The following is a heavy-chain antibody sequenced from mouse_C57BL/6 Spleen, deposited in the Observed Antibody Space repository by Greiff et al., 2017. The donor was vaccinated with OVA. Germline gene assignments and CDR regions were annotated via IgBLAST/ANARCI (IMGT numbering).Heavy chain of an antibody. J-gene: IGHJ3*02. CDR1: GFNIKDDY. V-gene: IGHV14-4*01. Sequence: VQLQQSGAELVRPGASVKLSCTASGFNIKDDYMHWVKQRPEQGLEWIGWIDPENGDTEYASKFQGKATITADTSSNTAYLQLSSLTSEDTAVYYCTPSYSNYVGWGQGTLVTVSA. D-gene: IGHD2-5*01. CDR3: TPSYSNYVG. CDR2: IDPENGDT.